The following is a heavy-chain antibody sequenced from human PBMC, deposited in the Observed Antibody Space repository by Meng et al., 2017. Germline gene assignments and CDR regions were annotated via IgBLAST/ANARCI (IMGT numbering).Heavy chain of an antibody. CDR3: TWDDKAVSDY. V-gene: IGHV3-15*01. CDR1: VFTFTKAW. Sequence: VAGGGLGKPGRCVRLFCAVSVFTFTKAWRGGVRQAPGKGLEWVGRIKSITDGGTAEYAAPVTGRFTISRDDSKSTLYLQMSGLRIDDTGVYYCTWDDKAVSDYWGQGTLVTVSS. CDR2: IKSITDGGTA. D-gene: IGHD1-26*01. J-gene: IGHJ4*02.